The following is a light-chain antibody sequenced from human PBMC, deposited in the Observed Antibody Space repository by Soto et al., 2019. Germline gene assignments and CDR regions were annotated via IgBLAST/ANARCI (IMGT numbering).Light chain of an antibody. CDR1: QSVSSY. V-gene: IGKV3-11*01. J-gene: IGKJ5*01. Sequence: EIVLTQSPAPLSLSPGGRATLSCRASQSVSSYLAWYQQKPGQAPRLLIYDASNRATGIPARFSGSGSGTDFTLAISSLGPEDFAVYYCQQRSNWPPITFGQGTRLEI. CDR3: QQRSNWPPIT. CDR2: DAS.